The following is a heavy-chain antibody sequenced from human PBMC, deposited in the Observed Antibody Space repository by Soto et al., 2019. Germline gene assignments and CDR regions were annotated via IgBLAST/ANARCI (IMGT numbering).Heavy chain of an antibody. CDR1: GFTFSSYG. Sequence: GGSLRLSCAASGFTFSSYGMHWVRQAPGKGLEWVAVISYDGSNKYYADSVKGRFTISRDNSKNTLYLQMNSLRGEDTAVYYCAKQSGYYYVTIQYYFDYWGQGTRVTVAS. CDR3: AKQSGYYYVTIQYYFDY. D-gene: IGHD3-22*01. V-gene: IGHV3-30*18. CDR2: ISYDGSNK. J-gene: IGHJ4*02.